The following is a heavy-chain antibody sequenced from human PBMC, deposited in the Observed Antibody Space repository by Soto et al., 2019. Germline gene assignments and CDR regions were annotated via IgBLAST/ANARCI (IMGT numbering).Heavy chain of an antibody. J-gene: IGHJ3*01. Sequence: DSVKVSCKASGYTFTGYYMHWVRQAPGQGLEWMGWINPNSGGTNYAQQFQGWVTMTRDTSISTAYMELSRLRSDDTAVYYCGKVREYCSGGSWGAGGTLHPGEACGTWDQETMGT. D-gene: IGHD2-15*01. V-gene: IGHV1-2*04. CDR2: INPNSGGT. CDR3: GKVREYCSGGSWGAGGTLHPGEACGT. CDR1: GYTFTGYY.